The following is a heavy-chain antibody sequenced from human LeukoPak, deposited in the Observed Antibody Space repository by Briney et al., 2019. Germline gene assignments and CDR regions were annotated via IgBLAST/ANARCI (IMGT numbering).Heavy chain of an antibody. Sequence: SETLSLTCTVSGGPISSYYWSWIRQPPGKGLEWIGYIYYSGSTDYNPSLKSRVTISVDTSKNQFSLRLTSVTAADTAVYYCARDTGYGMDVWGQGTKVTVSS. CDR1: GGPISSYY. CDR3: ARDTGYGMDV. J-gene: IGHJ6*02. V-gene: IGHV4-59*01. CDR2: IYYSGST.